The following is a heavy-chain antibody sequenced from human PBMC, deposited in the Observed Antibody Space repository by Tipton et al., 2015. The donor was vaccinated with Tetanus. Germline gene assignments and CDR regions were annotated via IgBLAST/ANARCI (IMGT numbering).Heavy chain of an antibody. D-gene: IGHD6-13*01. J-gene: IGHJ5*01. Sequence: FLRLSCAASGFTFSIYGMYWVRQAPGKGLEWVAFISYDGSTEYYAKSVKGRFTISRDNSKHTLYLQMNSLGPEDTAVYSCAKDLRYLSSWHDSWGQGALVTVSS. CDR1: GFTFSIYG. CDR3: AKDLRYLSSWHDS. CDR2: ISYDGSTE. V-gene: IGHV3-30*18.